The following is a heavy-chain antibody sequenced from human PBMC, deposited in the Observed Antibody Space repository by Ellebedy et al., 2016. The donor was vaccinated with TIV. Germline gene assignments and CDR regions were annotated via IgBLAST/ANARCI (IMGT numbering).Heavy chain of an antibody. D-gene: IGHD7-27*01. J-gene: IGHJ4*02. CDR2: INADSKGI. CDR1: GFVFSNYA. Sequence: GESLKISXEGSGFVFSNYAMNWVRQAPGKGLEWISYINADSKGIGYADSVKGRFTISRDNAKNSVYLQMNSLGADDTGVYYCAKDLPNWANDYWGQGVLVTVSS. V-gene: IGHV3-48*04. CDR3: AKDLPNWANDY.